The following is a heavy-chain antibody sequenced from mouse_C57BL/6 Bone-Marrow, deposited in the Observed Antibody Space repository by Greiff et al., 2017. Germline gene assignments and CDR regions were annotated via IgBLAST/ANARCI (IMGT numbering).Heavy chain of an antibody. J-gene: IGHJ4*01. D-gene: IGHD1-1*01. CDR1: GFNIQDDY. CDR2: IDPENGDT. CDR3: TTYYVAMDY. V-gene: IGHV14-4*01. Sequence: EVKLVESGAELVRPGASVKLSCTASGFNIQDDYMHWVKQRPEQGLEWIGWIDPENGDTEYASKFQGKATITADTSSNTAYLQLSSLTSEDTAVYYCTTYYVAMDYWGQGTSVTVSS.